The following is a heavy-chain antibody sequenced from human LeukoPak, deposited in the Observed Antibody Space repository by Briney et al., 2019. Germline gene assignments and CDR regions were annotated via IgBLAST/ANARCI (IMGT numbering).Heavy chain of an antibody. CDR2: ISGYSGNR. D-gene: IGHD5-12*01. Sequence: PSVKVSCKASGYTFIRYGITWVRQAPGQGLEWMGWISGYSGNRNYAQKLQGRVTMTTATPTSTAYMELRSLRSDDTAMYYCARDYGYGVTVMISDDYWGQGTLVTVSS. J-gene: IGHJ4*02. CDR1: GYTFIRYG. CDR3: ARDYGYGVTVMISDDY. V-gene: IGHV1-18*01.